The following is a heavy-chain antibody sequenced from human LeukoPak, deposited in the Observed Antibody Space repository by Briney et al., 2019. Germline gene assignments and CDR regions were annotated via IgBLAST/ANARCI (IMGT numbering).Heavy chain of an antibody. D-gene: IGHD1-26*01. CDR2: ISGSGGST. V-gene: IGHV3-23*01. CDR3: AKGSGWEMSYYYYMDV. CDR1: GFTFSSYA. J-gene: IGHJ6*03. Sequence: GGSLRLSCAASGFTFSSYAMSWVRQAPGKGLEWVSAISGSGGSTYYADSVKGRFTISRDNSKNTLYLQMNSLRAEDTAVYYCAKGSGWEMSYYYYMDVWGKGTTVTISS.